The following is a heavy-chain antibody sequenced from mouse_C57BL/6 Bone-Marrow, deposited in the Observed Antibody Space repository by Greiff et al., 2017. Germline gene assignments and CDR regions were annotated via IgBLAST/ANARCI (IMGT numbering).Heavy chain of an antibody. CDR2: ILPGSGST. V-gene: IGHV1-9*01. CDR1: GYTFTGYW. D-gene: IGHD1-1*01. CDR3: ARGSSSPWFAY. Sequence: QVQLQQSGAELMKPGASVKLSCKATGYTFTGYWIEWVKQRPGHGLEWIGEILPGSGSTNYNEKFKGKATFTADTSSNTAYRQLSSLPTEDSAIYYCARGSSSPWFAYWGQGTLVTVSA. J-gene: IGHJ3*01.